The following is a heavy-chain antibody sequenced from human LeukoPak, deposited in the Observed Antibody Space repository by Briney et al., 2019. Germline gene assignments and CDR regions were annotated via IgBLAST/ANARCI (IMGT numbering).Heavy chain of an antibody. Sequence: GASVKVSCKVSGYTLTELSMHWVRQAPGKGLEWMGGFDPEDGETTYAQKFQDRVTMTEDTSTDTAYMELSSLRSEDTAVYYCATGNPHGSGTSNYYYYYMGVWGKGTTVTISS. D-gene: IGHD3-10*01. CDR1: GYTLTELS. V-gene: IGHV1-24*01. CDR3: ATGNPHGSGTSNYYYYYMGV. J-gene: IGHJ6*03. CDR2: FDPEDGET.